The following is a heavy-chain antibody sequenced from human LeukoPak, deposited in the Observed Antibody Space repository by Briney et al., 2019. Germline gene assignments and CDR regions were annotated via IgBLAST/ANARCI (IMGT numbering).Heavy chain of an antibody. D-gene: IGHD3-22*01. Sequence: GKSLRLSCVASKFTFSSYGMHWVRQAPGKGLEWVAVISYDGNNKYYADSVKGRFTISRDNSKNTLYLQMNSLRAEDTAVYYCAKVSLSFYDSSWYFDYWGQGTLVTVSS. CDR2: ISYDGNNK. J-gene: IGHJ4*02. CDR1: KFTFSSYG. V-gene: IGHV3-30*18. CDR3: AKVSLSFYDSSWYFDY.